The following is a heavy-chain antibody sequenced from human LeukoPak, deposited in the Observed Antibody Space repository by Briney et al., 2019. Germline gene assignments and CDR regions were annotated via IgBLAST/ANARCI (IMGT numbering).Heavy chain of an antibody. CDR1: GFTFSSYA. CDR2: ISDSGGST. D-gene: IGHD5-12*01. V-gene: IGHV3-23*01. J-gene: IGHJ4*02. Sequence: GGSLRLSCAASGFTFSSYAMSWVRQAPGKGLEWVSAISDSGGSTYYADSVKGRFTISRDNSKNTLYLQMNSLRAEDTAVYYCARNENSGWGYFDYWGQGTLVTVSS. CDR3: ARNENSGWGYFDY.